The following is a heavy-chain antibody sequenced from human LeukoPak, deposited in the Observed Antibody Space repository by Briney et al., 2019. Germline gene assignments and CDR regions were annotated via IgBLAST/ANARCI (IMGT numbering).Heavy chain of an antibody. CDR1: GGTISRNA. Sequence: GASVKVSCKASGGTISRNAINWVRQAPGQGLEWMGGIIPMFDTPNYAQKFQGRVTITADESTTTAYMELSRLTSNDTAMYYCARRDTSGWNNWFDPWGQGTLVTVSS. CDR2: IIPMFDTP. V-gene: IGHV1-69*13. D-gene: IGHD6-19*01. J-gene: IGHJ5*02. CDR3: ARRDTSGWNNWFDP.